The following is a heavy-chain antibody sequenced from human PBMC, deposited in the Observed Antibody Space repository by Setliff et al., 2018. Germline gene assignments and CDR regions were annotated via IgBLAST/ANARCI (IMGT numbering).Heavy chain of an antibody. CDR1: GGTFSSYD. Sequence: ASVKVSCKASGGTFSSYDISWVRQAPGQGLEWMGRIIPIFGTANYAQKFQGRVTMTEDTSTDTAYMELSSLRSEDTAVYYCAREVGAKTIFGVVIRVRFDPWGQGTLVTV. D-gene: IGHD3-3*01. V-gene: IGHV1-69*06. CDR2: IIPIFGTA. J-gene: IGHJ5*02. CDR3: AREVGAKTIFGVVIRVRFDP.